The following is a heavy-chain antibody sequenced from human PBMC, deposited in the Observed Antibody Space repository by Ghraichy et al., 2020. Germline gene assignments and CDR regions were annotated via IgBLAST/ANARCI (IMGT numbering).Heavy chain of an antibody. CDR2: ITPMLGTA. Sequence: SVKVSCKASGGTFSSDAISWVRQAPGQGFELMGGITPMLGTAHQEQRFQGRVSITADESTSTIYMELSSPTSEDTAVYFCARDRCSGSSCHFDSWGQGTQVTVSS. J-gene: IGHJ4*02. CDR3: ARDRCSGSSCHFDS. D-gene: IGHD2-15*01. CDR1: GGTFSSDA. V-gene: IGHV1-69*13.